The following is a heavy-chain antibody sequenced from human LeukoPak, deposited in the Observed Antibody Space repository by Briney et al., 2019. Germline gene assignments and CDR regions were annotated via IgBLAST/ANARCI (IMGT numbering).Heavy chain of an antibody. CDR1: GASISTYY. J-gene: IGHJ6*03. D-gene: IGHD4-17*01. Sequence: SETLSLTCTASGASISTYYWSWIRQPPGEGLEWIAYIAPSGGAVYNPSLNSRLIVSVDTSKSQFSLKLNSVTAADTAVYYCARHVATTVTRGYSCHPMDVWGKGTTVSVSS. V-gene: IGHV4-4*09. CDR3: ARHVATTVTRGYSCHPMDV. CDR2: IAPSGGA.